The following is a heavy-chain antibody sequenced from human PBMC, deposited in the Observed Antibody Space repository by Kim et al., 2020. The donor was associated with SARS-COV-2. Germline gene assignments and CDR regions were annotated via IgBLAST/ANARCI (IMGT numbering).Heavy chain of an antibody. CDR2: IYYSGST. Sequence: SETLSLTCTVSGGSISSSSYYWGWIRQPPGKGLEWIGSIYYSGSTYYNPSLKSRVTISVDTSKNQFSLKLSSVTAADTAVYYCGYYDILGFDYWGQGTLVTVSS. D-gene: IGHD3-9*01. CDR1: GGSISSSSYY. CDR3: GYYDILGFDY. V-gene: IGHV4-39*07. J-gene: IGHJ4*02.